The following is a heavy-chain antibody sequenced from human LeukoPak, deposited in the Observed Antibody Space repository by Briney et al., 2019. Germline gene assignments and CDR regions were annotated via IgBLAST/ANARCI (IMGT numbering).Heavy chain of an antibody. CDR3: ARAPYYYDSSGYYYPYYYYGMDV. CDR2: IYYSGST. V-gene: IGHV4-59*01. D-gene: IGHD3-22*01. CDR1: GGSISSYY. J-gene: IGHJ6*02. Sequence: SETLSLTCTVSGGSISSYYWSWIRQPPGKGLEWIGYIYYSGSTNYDPSLKSRVTISVDTSKNQFSLKLSSVTAADTAVYYCARAPYYYDSSGYYYPYYYYGMDVWGQGTTVIVSS.